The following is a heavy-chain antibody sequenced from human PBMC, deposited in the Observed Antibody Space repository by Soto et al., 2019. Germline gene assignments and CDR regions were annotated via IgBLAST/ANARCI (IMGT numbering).Heavy chain of an antibody. D-gene: IGHD3-3*01. CDR3: ARVGGDDFWSGAHKGYFDY. V-gene: IGHV1-69*13. CDR1: GGTFSSYA. J-gene: IGHJ4*02. Sequence: AASVEVSCKASGGTFSSYAISWVRQAPGQGLEWMGGIIPIFGTANYAQKFQGRVTITADESTSTAYMELSSLRSEDTAVYYCARVGGDDFWSGAHKGYFDYWGQGTLVTVSS. CDR2: IIPIFGTA.